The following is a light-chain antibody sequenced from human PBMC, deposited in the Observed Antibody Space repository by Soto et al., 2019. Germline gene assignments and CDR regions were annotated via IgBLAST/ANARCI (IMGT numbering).Light chain of an antibody. CDR1: SSNIGTNY. V-gene: IGLV1-47*02. Sequence: QSVLTQPPSASGTPGQRVTISCSGGSSNIGTNYVYWYQQLPGTAPKLLFYSNHLRPSGVPDRFSASKSGTSASLAISGRLSEDEADYFCAGWDDSLHGLLFGSGTKVTVL. J-gene: IGLJ1*01. CDR2: SNH. CDR3: AGWDDSLHGLL.